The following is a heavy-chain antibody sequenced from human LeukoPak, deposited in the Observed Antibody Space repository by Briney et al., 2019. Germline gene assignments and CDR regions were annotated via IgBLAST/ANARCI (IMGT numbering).Heavy chain of an antibody. D-gene: IGHD1-1*01. CDR1: GFTFSSYG. Sequence: PGGSLRLSCAASGFTFSSYGMHWVRQAPGKGLEWVAVIWYDGSNKYYADSVKGRFTISRDDAKNTLYLQMNSLRAEDTAVYYCARAYNSHFDYWGQGALVTVSS. CDR2: IWYDGSNK. CDR3: ARAYNSHFDY. J-gene: IGHJ4*02. V-gene: IGHV3-33*01.